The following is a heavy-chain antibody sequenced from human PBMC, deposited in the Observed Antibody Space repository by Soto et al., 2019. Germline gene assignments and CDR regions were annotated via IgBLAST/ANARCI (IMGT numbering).Heavy chain of an antibody. Sequence: GGSLRLSCAASGFTFSSYWMSWVRQAPGKGLEWVANIKQDGSEKYYVDSVKGRFTISRDNSRNTLYLQMNSLRAEDTAIYYCAKPYCTSTSCYARDAFDIWGQGTMVTVSS. D-gene: IGHD2-2*01. J-gene: IGHJ3*02. CDR1: GFTFSSYW. CDR2: IKQDGSEK. V-gene: IGHV3-7*03. CDR3: AKPYCTSTSCYARDAFDI.